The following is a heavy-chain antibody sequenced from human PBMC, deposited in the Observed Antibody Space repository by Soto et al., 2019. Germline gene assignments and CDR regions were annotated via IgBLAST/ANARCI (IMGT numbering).Heavy chain of an antibody. D-gene: IGHD3-10*01. Sequence: ASVNVSCKASGYVFTSYYIHWVRQAPGQGLEWMGWINPFDGSRMYAQSFQGRVTMTRDTSTSTVYMEVSSLRSEDTAVYYCSRVDPGETSPFDHWGQGTRVTVSS. CDR3: SRVDPGETSPFDH. CDR1: GYVFTSYY. CDR2: INPFDGSR. V-gene: IGHV1-46*03. J-gene: IGHJ4*02.